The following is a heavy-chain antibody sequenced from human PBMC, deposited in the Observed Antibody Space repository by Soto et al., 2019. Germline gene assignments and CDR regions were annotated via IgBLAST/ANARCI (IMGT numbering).Heavy chain of an antibody. Sequence: ASVKVSCKASGFTFTSSAVQWVRQARGQRLEWIGWIVVGSGNTNYAQKFQGRVTITRDTSASTAYMELSSLRSEDTAVYYCARDTSGSSWTFDYWGQGTLVTVSS. CDR2: IVVGSGNT. D-gene: IGHD6-13*01. V-gene: IGHV1-58*01. CDR3: ARDTSGSSWTFDY. J-gene: IGHJ4*02. CDR1: GFTFTSSA.